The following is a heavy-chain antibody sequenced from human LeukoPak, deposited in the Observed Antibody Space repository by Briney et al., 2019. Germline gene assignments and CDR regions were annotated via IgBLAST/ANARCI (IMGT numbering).Heavy chain of an antibody. CDR1: GFTFSSYG. J-gene: IGHJ6*02. CDR2: IWYDGSNK. D-gene: IGHD2/OR15-2a*01. V-gene: IGHV3-33*01. Sequence: GGSLRLSCAASGFTFSSYGMHWVRQAPGKGLEWVAVIWYDGSNKYYADSVKGRFTISRDNSKNTLYLQMNSLRAEDTAVYYCARTFEVLIYHGMDVWGQGTTVTVSS. CDR3: ARTFEVLIYHGMDV.